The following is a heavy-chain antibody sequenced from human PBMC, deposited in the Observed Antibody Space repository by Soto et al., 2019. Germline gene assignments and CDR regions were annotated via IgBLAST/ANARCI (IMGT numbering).Heavy chain of an antibody. D-gene: IGHD3-3*01. CDR2: IYWDDDT. Sequence: QITLNESGPTQVKPRQTLTLTCTFSGFSLTTSGVGVGWIRQSPGKAPEWLALIYWDDDTRYSPSLKSRLTITKDTSKNQVVLTMSDLDPAYTATYYCAHRVLRTVFGLVTTTAIYFDFWGQGTPVAVSS. V-gene: IGHV2-5*02. CDR3: AHRVLRTVFGLVTTTAIYFDF. J-gene: IGHJ4*02. CDR1: GFSLTTSGVG.